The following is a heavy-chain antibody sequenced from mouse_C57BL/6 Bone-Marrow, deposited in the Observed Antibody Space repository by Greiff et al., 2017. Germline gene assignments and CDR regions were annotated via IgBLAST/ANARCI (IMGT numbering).Heavy chain of an antibody. CDR1: GYTFTSYW. Sequence: QVQLQQPGAELVKPGASVKLSCKASGYTFTSYWMQWVKQRPGQGLEWIGEIDPSDSYTNYNQKFKGKATLTVDTSSSTAYMQLSSLTSEDSAVYYCARSYYDYDGVDYWGQGTTLTVSS. CDR3: ARSYYDYDGVDY. V-gene: IGHV1-50*01. CDR2: IDPSDSYT. J-gene: IGHJ2*01. D-gene: IGHD2-4*01.